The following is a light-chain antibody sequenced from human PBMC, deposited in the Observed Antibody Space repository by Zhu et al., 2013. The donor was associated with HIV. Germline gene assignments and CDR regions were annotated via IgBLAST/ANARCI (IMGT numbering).Light chain of an antibody. CDR3: QQYGMSPE. J-gene: IGKJ5*01. CDR2: DAF. V-gene: IGKV3-20*01. Sequence: EIVLTQSPGTLSVSPGESATLSCRASQVVNNNYLAWYQLKPGQAPRLVIFDAFSRAAGVPGRFSGSGSGTDFTLNINRLEPEDFAVYYCQQYGMSPEFGPGTRLDIK. CDR1: QVVNNNY.